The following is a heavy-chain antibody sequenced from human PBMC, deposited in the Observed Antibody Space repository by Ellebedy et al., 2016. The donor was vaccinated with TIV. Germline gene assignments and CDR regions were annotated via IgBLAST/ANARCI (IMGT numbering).Heavy chain of an antibody. CDR2: ISGSGGST. CDR3: ATGARRSIAALYFDY. D-gene: IGHD6-6*01. Sequence: GGSLRLXXAASGFTFSSYAMSWVRQAPGKGLEWVSAISGSGGSTYYADSVKGRFTISRDNSKNTLYLQMNSLRAEDTAVYYCATGARRSIAALYFDYWGQGTLVTVSS. CDR1: GFTFSSYA. J-gene: IGHJ4*02. V-gene: IGHV3-23*01.